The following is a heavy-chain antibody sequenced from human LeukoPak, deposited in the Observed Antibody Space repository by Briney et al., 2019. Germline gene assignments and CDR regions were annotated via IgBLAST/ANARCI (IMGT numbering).Heavy chain of an antibody. J-gene: IGHJ4*02. Sequence: SETLSLTCAVYGGSFSGYYWSWIRQPPGKGLEWIGEISHSGSTNYNPSLKSRVTISVDTSKNQFSLKLSSVTAADTAVYYCARGRTTYYDSWSGYPYFDYWGQGTLVTVSS. CDR2: ISHSGST. V-gene: IGHV4-34*01. CDR3: ARGRTTYYDSWSGYPYFDY. D-gene: IGHD3-3*01. CDR1: GGSFSGYY.